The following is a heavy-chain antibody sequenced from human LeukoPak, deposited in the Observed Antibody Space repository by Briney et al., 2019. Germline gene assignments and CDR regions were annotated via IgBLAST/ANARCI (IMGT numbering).Heavy chain of an antibody. CDR2: ISYDGSNK. CDR1: GFTFSSYA. CDR3: ARDPGDSSGYYNFDY. D-gene: IGHD3-22*01. Sequence: GGSLRLSCAASGFTFSSYAMHWVRQAPGKGLEWVAVISYDGSNKYYADSVKGRFTISRDNSKNTLYLQMNSLRAEDTAVYYCARDPGDSSGYYNFDYWGQGTLVTVSS. J-gene: IGHJ4*02. V-gene: IGHV3-30*04.